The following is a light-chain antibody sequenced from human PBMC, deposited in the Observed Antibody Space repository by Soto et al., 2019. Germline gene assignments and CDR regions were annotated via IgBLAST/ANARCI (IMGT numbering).Light chain of an antibody. CDR1: QSVSSN. Sequence: DIVMTRSPGTLSVSPGERATLSCRASQSVSSNLARYQQKPGQAPRLLIYDASTRATGIPARFSGSGSGTDFTLSIRSLQSEDFAVYFCQQYNTWPPYTFGQGTKLEI. CDR2: DAS. J-gene: IGKJ2*01. CDR3: QQYNTWPPYT. V-gene: IGKV3-15*01.